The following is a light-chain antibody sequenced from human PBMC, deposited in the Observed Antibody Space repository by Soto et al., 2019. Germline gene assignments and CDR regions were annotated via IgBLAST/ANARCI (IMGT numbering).Light chain of an antibody. CDR1: QSVSSY. Sequence: EIVLTQSPATLSLSPGERATLSCRASQSVSSYLAWYQQKPGQAPRLLIYDASNRATGIPARFSGSGSGTDFPLTIHSLEPEDFAVYYCQQRSNWPITFGQGTRLE. J-gene: IGKJ5*01. V-gene: IGKV3-11*01. CDR2: DAS. CDR3: QQRSNWPIT.